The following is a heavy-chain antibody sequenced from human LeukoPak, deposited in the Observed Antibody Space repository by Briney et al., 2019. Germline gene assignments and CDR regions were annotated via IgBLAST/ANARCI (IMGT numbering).Heavy chain of an antibody. CDR3: ARGSGGRSTTLGMDV. D-gene: IGHD2-15*01. J-gene: IGHJ6*02. CDR1: GGSFSGYY. V-gene: IGHV4-34*01. Sequence: SETLSLTCAVYGGSFSGYYGSWIRQPPGKGLEWIGEINHSGSTNYNPSLKSRVTISVDTSKNQFSLKLSSVTAADTAVYYCARGSGGRSTTLGMDVWGQGTTVTVSS. CDR2: INHSGST.